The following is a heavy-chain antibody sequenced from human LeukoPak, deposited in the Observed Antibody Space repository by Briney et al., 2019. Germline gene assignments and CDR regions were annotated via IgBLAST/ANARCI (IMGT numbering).Heavy chain of an antibody. J-gene: IGHJ4*02. V-gene: IGHV3-23*01. Sequence: PGGSLRLSCAASGFTFSSYAMSWVRQAPGKGLECISGFSGSGGSTYYADSVKGRFTISRDNAKNSLYLQMNSLRAEDTAVYYCARGRDRFDYWGQGTLVTVSS. D-gene: IGHD5-24*01. CDR1: GFTFSSYA. CDR2: FSGSGGST. CDR3: ARGRDRFDY.